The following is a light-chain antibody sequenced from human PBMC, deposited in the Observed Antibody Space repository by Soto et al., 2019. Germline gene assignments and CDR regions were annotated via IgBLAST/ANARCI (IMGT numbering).Light chain of an antibody. Sequence: EIQLTQSPSILSSSVGDRITITCWASQDIRGNYGWYHQKPGRAPKVLISAASSLQGGVPSSFSGSGSGTEFTPTSSCQQHEDFAYYCCLQLSDYPLTFGGGTKVEIK. CDR1: QDIRGN. CDR2: AAS. J-gene: IGKJ4*01. V-gene: IGKV1-9*01. CDR3: LQLSDYPLT.